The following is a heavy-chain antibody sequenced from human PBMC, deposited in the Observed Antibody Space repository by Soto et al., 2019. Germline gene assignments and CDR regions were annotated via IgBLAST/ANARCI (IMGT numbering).Heavy chain of an antibody. J-gene: IGHJ3*02. CDR2: IYYSGST. V-gene: IGHV4-31*03. D-gene: IGHD3-22*01. CDR1: GGSISSGGYY. CDR3: AREATYWFDTSDNSRHVFDI. Sequence: QVQLQESGPGLVKPSQTLSLTCTVSGGSISSGGYYWSWIRQHPGKGLEWIGYIYYSGSTYYNPSLRSRVTISVDTSKNQFYLRLSSVTAADTAVYYCAREATYWFDTSDNSRHVFDIWGQGTLVTVSS.